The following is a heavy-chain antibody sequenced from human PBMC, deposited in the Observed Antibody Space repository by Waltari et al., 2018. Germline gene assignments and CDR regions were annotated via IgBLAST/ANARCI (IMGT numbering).Heavy chain of an antibody. J-gene: IGHJ3*02. V-gene: IGHV1-8*03. CDR1: GYTFTSYA. CDR3: ARGAAADEAFDI. Sequence: QVQLVQSGAEVTKPGASVKVSCKASGYTFTSYAINWVRQATGQGLEWMGWMNPNSGNTGYAQKFQGRVTITRNTCISTAYMELSSLRSEDTAVYYCARGAAADEAFDIWGQGTMVTVSS. CDR2: MNPNSGNT. D-gene: IGHD6-13*01.